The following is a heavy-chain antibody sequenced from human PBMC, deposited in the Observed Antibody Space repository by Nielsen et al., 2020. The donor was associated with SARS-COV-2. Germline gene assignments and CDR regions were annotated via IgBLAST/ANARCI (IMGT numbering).Heavy chain of an antibody. D-gene: IGHD3-10*01. V-gene: IGHV4-39*01. CDR3: ARLPHGGFGELLFTSYHYYGMDV. CDR2: IYYSGST. J-gene: IGHJ6*02. Sequence: WIRQPPGKGPEWIGSIYYSGSTYYNPSLKSRVTISVDTSKNQFSLKLSSVTAADTAVYYCARLPHGGFGELLFTSYHYYGMDVWGQGTTVTVSS.